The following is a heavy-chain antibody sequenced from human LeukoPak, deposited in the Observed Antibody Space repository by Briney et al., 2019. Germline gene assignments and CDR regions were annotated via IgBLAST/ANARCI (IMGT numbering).Heavy chain of an antibody. CDR3: VGLGENY. J-gene: IGHJ4*02. D-gene: IGHD3-10*01. Sequence: PGGSLRLSCAASGFTFSDHPMNWVRQAPGEGLDWVSYISGGSDSIYYADSVKGRFTISRDNAKNSLYLQMNSLRAEDTAVYYCVGLGENYWGQGTLVTVSS. CDR2: ISGGSDSI. CDR1: GFTFSDHP. V-gene: IGHV3-48*04.